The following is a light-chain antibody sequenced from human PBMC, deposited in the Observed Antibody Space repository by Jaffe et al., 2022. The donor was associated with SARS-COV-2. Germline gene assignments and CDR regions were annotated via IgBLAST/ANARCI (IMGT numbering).Light chain of an antibody. CDR3: QQYGGSPT. V-gene: IGKV3-20*01. Sequence: ENVLTQSPGTLSLSPGERATLSCRASQSVRGSNLAWYQWKSGQAPRLLIYDVSSRATGIPDRFSGSGSGTDFTLTISRLAPEDSAMYYCQQYGGSPTFGQGTKVEIK. J-gene: IGKJ1*01. CDR2: DVS. CDR1: QSVRGSN.